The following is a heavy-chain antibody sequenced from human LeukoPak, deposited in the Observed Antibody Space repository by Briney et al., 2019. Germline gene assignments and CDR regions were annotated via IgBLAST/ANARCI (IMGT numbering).Heavy chain of an antibody. CDR3: ARGGVVVPAAQDRGAPQWFDP. CDR2: IYSSGST. J-gene: IGHJ5*02. Sequence: PSQTLSLTCAVFGGSISSGVYSWSWIRQPPGKGLEWIGYIYSSGSTYYNPSLKSRVTISVDTSKNQSSLKLSSVTAADTAVYYCARGGVVVPAAQDRGAPQWFDPWGQGTLVTVSS. CDR1: GGSISSGVYS. D-gene: IGHD2-2*01. V-gene: IGHV4-30-4*07.